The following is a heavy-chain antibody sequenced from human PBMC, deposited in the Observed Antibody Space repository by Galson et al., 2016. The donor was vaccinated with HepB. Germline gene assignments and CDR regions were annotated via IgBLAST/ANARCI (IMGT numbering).Heavy chain of an antibody. CDR3: AKEGTIFGVVPYGMDV. CDR1: RFTFSSYA. V-gene: IGHV3-23*01. Sequence: SLRLSCAASRFTFSSYAMSWVRQAPGEGLEWVSVISGSGGSTYYADSVKGRFTISRDSSKNTLYLQMNSLRAEDAAVYYCAKEGTIFGVVPYGMDVWGQGTKVIVSS. D-gene: IGHD3-3*01. J-gene: IGHJ6*02. CDR2: ISGSGGST.